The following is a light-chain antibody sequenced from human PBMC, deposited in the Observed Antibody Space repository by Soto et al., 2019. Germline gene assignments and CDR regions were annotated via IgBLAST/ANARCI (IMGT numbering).Light chain of an antibody. V-gene: IGKV1-5*01. CDR2: DAS. J-gene: IGKJ1*01. CDR3: QQYNSYAWT. Sequence: DIQMTQSPSSLSASVGDRVTITCLASQSISSYLNWYQQKPGKAPKLLIYDASSLESGVPSRFSGSGSGTEFTLTISSLQPDDFATYYCQQYNSYAWTFGQGTKVDIK. CDR1: QSISSY.